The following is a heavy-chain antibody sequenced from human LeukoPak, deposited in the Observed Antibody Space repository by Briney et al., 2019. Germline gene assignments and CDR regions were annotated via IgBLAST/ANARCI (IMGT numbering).Heavy chain of an antibody. CDR1: GYSISSAYY. CDR2: MYHSGST. Sequence: PSETLSLTCSVSGYSISSAYYWGWIRQSPGKGLEWIGTMYHSGSTNYNPSLKSRVTISVDTSKNQFSLKLSSVTAADTAVYFCARGFRGDNFDYWGQGTLVTVSS. V-gene: IGHV4-38-2*02. CDR3: ARGFRGDNFDY. J-gene: IGHJ4*02. D-gene: IGHD7-27*01.